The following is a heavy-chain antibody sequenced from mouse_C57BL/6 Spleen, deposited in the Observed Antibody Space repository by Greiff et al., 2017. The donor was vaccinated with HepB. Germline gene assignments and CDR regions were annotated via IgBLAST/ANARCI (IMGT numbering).Heavy chain of an antibody. J-gene: IGHJ1*03. CDR1: GYTFTDYN. D-gene: IGHD2-5*01. V-gene: IGHV1-22*01. CDR2: INPNNGGT. CDR3: AREGAYYSNYAGYFDV. Sequence: EVQLQQSGPELVKPGASVKMSCKASGYTFTDYNMHWVKQSHGKSLEWIGYINPNNGGTSYNQKFKGKATLTVNKSSSTAYMELRSLTSEDSAVYYCAREGAYYSNYAGYFDVWGTGTTVTVSS.